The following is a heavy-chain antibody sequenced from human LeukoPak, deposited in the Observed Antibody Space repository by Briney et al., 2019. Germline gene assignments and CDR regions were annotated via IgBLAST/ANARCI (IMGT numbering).Heavy chain of an antibody. J-gene: IGHJ4*02. Sequence: PGGSLRLSCEGSGFTFTTYSMTWVRQAPGKGLEWVSIISSGSSAIFSADALKGRFTISRDDAKNLLYLDMNSLRAEDTAVYYCARGHTAVTRHFDFWGQGTLVTVSS. CDR3: ARGHTAVTRHFDF. D-gene: IGHD4-17*01. CDR1: GFTFTTYS. CDR2: ISSGSSAI. V-gene: IGHV3-21*01.